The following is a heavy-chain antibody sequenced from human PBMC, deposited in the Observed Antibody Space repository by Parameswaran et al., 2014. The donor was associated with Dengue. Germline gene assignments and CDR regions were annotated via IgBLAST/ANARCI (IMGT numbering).Heavy chain of an antibody. CDR3: ANLDHYYLYGMDV. Sequence: WVRQAPGQGLEWMGIINPSDGSTNYAQKLQGRVTMTRDTSTSTVYMELSSLRSEDTAVYYCANLDHYYLYGMDVWGQGTTVTVSS. CDR2: INPSDGST. V-gene: IGHV1-46*04. J-gene: IGHJ6*02.